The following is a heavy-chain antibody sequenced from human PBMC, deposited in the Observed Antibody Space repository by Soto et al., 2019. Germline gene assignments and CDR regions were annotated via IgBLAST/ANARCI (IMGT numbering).Heavy chain of an antibody. CDR1: GFTVSSNY. V-gene: IGHV3-53*01. Sequence: EVQLVESGGGLIQPGGSLRLSCAASGFTVSSNYMSWVRQAPGKGLEWVSVIYSGDTTYYADSVKGRFTISRDHSKNTLYLQMNSLRAEDTAVYCCARDLRTLYGMDVWGQGPTVTVSS. CDR2: IYSGDTT. CDR3: ARDLRTLYGMDV. J-gene: IGHJ6*02.